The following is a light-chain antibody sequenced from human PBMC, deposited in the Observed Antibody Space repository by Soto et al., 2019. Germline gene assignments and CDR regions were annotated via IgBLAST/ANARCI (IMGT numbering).Light chain of an antibody. CDR2: DAS. V-gene: IGKV3-15*01. J-gene: IGKJ2*01. CDR3: QQYNNWPYT. Sequence: EIMMTHSPATLAVSPGERAALSCRASQSVNSNFAWYQQRPGQAPRLLIYDASTRATDIPARFSGSGSGTEFTLTISSLQSEDLAVYYCQQYNNWPYTFGQGTKVEIK. CDR1: QSVNSN.